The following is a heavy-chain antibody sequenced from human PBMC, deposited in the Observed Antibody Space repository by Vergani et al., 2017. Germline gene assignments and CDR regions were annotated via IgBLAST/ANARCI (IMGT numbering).Heavy chain of an antibody. D-gene: IGHD4-17*01. CDR2: ISSSSSYI. CDR3: ARKPPPMTTVTTPRLYWYFDL. CDR1: GFTFSSYS. Sequence: EAQLVESGGGLVKPGGSLRLSCAASGFTFSSYSMNWVRQAPGKGLEWVSSISSSSSYIYYADSVKGRFTISRDNAKNSLYLQMNSLRAEDTAVYYCARKPPPMTTVTTPRLYWYFDLWGRGTLVTVSS. J-gene: IGHJ2*01. V-gene: IGHV3-21*01.